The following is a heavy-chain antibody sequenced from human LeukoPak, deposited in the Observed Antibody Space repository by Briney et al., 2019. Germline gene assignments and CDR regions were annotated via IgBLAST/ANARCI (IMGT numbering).Heavy chain of an antibody. D-gene: IGHD1-26*01. J-gene: IGHJ5*02. V-gene: IGHV4-39*01. CDR1: GVSISRSNSY. CDR2: NYYNGNT. CDR3: ARSLVVGATYPYH. Sequence: ADTVSLTCTVSGVSISRSNSYWAWIRQPPGKGLEWIGSNYYNGNTYYNPSLKSQVSISIDTSKNQFSLKLTSVTAADTAVYYCARSLVVGATYPYHWGQGTLVTVSS.